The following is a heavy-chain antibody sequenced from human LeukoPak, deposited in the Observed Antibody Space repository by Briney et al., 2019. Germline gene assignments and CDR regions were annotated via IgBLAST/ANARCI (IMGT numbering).Heavy chain of an antibody. CDR3: AKDRGSSHAFDI. CDR1: GLTFSSYA. D-gene: IGHD6-13*01. V-gene: IGHV3-23*01. J-gene: IGHJ3*02. Sequence: GGSLRLSCAASGLTFSSYAMSWVRQAPGEGLEWVSAISGSGGSTYYADSVKGRFTISRDNSKNTLYLQMNSLRAEDTAVYYCAKDRGSSHAFDIWGQGTMVTVSS. CDR2: ISGSGGST.